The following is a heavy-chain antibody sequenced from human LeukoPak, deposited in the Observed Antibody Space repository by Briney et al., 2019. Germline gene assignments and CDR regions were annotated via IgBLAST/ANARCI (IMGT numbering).Heavy chain of an antibody. CDR3: ARSAGDGYNHFDY. J-gene: IGHJ4*02. CDR1: GFTFSSYA. CDR2: ISSSSSYI. D-gene: IGHD5-24*01. V-gene: IGHV3-21*01. Sequence: GGSLRLSCAASGFTFSSYAMSWVRQAPGKGLEWVSSISSSSSYIYYADSVKGRFTISRDNAKNSLYLQMNSLRAEDTAVYYCARSAGDGYNHFDYWGQGTLVTVSS.